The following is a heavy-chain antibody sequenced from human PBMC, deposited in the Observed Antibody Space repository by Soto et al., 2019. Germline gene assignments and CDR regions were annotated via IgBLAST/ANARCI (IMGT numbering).Heavy chain of an antibody. CDR2: ISGGGSTT. J-gene: IGHJ5*02. CDR3: AKELEIVLMFHAPSDP. D-gene: IGHD2-8*01. Sequence: QLLESGGGLVQPGGSLRLSCAASGFNFAKFAMNWVRQAPGQGLEWVSAISGGGSTTYYADSVKGRFTISRDNSRNTVHLQIDSLRAEDTAIYYCAKELEIVLMFHAPSDPWGKGIPVTVSS. V-gene: IGHV3-23*01. CDR1: GFNFAKFA.